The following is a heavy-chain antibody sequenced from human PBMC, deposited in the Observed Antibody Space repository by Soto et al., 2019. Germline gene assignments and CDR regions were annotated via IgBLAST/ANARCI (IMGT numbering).Heavy chain of an antibody. CDR1: GYTISSYG. CDR2: ISAYSGVT. J-gene: IGHJ5*02. V-gene: IGHV1-18*01. Sequence: ASVKVSCKSSGYTISSYGVSWVRQAPGQGLEWLGWISAYSGVTNFAQKFQGRVNLTTDTPTSTVYMEMRSLTSDDTALYYCARGPEFLSDATAVPESDWFDGWGQGSLVTVSS. CDR3: ARGPEFLSDATAVPESDWFDG.